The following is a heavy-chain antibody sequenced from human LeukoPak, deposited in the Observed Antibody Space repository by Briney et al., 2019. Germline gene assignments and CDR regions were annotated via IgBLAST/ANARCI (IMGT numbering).Heavy chain of an antibody. J-gene: IGHJ5*02. D-gene: IGHD1-26*01. CDR3: VRVKVGSWDWFDP. CDR2: IQDDGSKT. V-gene: IGHV3-30*12. CDR1: GFNFNIYG. Sequence: GGSLRLSCAASGFNFNIYGIHWVRQAPGKGLEWVAFIQDDGSKTYYADSVKGRFTISRDNAKNTLYLLMNSLRAEDTAVYYCVRVKVGSWDWFDPWGQGTLVTVSS.